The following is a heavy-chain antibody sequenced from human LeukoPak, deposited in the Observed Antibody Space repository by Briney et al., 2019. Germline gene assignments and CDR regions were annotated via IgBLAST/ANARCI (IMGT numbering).Heavy chain of an antibody. CDR2: IYHSGST. CDR1: GGSISSSNW. CDR3: ARVSGYDWESFHDY. D-gene: IGHD5-12*01. Sequence: SGTLSLTRAVSGGSISSSNWWSWVRQPPGKGLEWIGEIYHSGSTNYNPSLKSRVTISVDTSKNQFSLRLSSVTAADTAVYYCARVSGYDWESFHDYWGQGILVTVSS. V-gene: IGHV4-4*02. J-gene: IGHJ4*02.